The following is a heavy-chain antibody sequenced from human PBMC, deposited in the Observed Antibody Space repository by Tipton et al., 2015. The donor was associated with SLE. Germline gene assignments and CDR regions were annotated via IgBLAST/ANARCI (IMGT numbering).Heavy chain of an antibody. V-gene: IGHV3-23*01. CDR3: TRVRRGGYDASDV. CDR2: ISGSGIRT. Sequence: SLRLSCAASENAYMSWVRQAPGKGLEWVSEISGSGIRTNYVDSVQGRFTITRDNFKNTLFLQMNSLRAEDTAVYYCTRVRRGGYDASDVWGPGTMVTVSS. CDR1: ENAY. D-gene: IGHD3-16*01. J-gene: IGHJ3*01.